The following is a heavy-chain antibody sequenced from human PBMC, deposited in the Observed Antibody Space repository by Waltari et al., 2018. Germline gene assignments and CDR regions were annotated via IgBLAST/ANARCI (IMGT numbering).Heavy chain of an antibody. Sequence: QVQLQESGPGLVKPSQTLSLTCTVSGGSISSGGYYWSWIRQHPGKGLEWIGYIYYSGSTDYNPSTKSRVTIAVDTAKNQFSLKLSSVTAAETAVYYCARAFLWGLDYWGQGTLVTVSS. J-gene: IGHJ4*02. V-gene: IGHV4-31*03. D-gene: IGHD7-27*01. CDR3: ARAFLWGLDY. CDR2: IYYSGST. CDR1: GGSISSGGYY.